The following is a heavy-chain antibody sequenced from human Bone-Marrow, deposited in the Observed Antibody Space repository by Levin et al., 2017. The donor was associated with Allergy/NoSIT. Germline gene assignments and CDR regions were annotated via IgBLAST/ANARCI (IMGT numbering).Heavy chain of an antibody. CDR1: GYTFTSYA. J-gene: IGHJ3*02. Sequence: ASVKVSCKASGYTFTSYAMHWVRQAPGQRLEWMGWINAGNGNTKYSQKFQGRVTITRDTSASTAYMELSSLRSEDTAVYYCARGCSGGSCSDAFDIWGQGTMVTVSS. D-gene: IGHD2-15*01. V-gene: IGHV1-3*01. CDR2: INAGNGNT. CDR3: ARGCSGGSCSDAFDI.